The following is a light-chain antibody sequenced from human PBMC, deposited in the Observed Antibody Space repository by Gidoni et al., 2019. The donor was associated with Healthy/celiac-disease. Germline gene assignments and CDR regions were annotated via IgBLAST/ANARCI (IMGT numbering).Light chain of an antibody. CDR2: LGS. CDR3: MQALQTM. Sequence: DIVMTQSPLSLPVTPGEPASISCRSSQSLLHSNGYNYLDWYLQKPGQSPQLLIYLGSNRASGVPDRFSGSGSGTDFTLKISRVEAEDVGVYYCMQALQTMFXXXTKVEIK. V-gene: IGKV2-28*01. J-gene: IGKJ1*01. CDR1: QSLLHSNGYNY.